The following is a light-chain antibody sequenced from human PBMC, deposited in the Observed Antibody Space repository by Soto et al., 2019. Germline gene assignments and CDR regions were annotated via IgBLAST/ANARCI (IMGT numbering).Light chain of an antibody. CDR1: QEVHTW. V-gene: IGKV1D-12*01. CDR3: QQPKDFPPT. CDR2: GAS. Sequence: IQVTQSPSTVSASVGNRVTISCRTSQEVHTWLAWYQQTPGRAPKLLIFGASGLQSGVPSRFRGSGSGTEFHITIRSLQPEDVATYFCQQPKDFPPTFGGGTRVEV. J-gene: IGKJ4*01.